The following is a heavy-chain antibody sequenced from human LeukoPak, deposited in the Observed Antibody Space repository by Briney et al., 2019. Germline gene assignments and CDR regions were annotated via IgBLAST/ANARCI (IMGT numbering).Heavy chain of an antibody. J-gene: IGHJ4*02. CDR1: GYSFTSYW. D-gene: IGHD3-10*01. V-gene: IGHV5-10-1*01. CDR3: ARHAFGEPNQLDY. Sequence: GESLKISFKGSGYSFTSYWISWVRQMPGKGGGWMGRIDPSDSYTNYSPSFQGHVTISADKSISTAYLQWSSLKASDTAMYYCARHAFGEPNQLDYWGQGTLVTVSS. CDR2: IDPSDSYT.